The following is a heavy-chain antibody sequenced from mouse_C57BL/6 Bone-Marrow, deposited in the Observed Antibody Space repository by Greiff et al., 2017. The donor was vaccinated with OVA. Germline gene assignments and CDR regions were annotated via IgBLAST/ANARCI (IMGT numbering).Heavy chain of an antibody. Sequence: EVQLQQSGPGLVKPGASVKITCKASGYSFTDYNMNWVKQSTGKSLEWIGVINPNYGTTSYNQKFKGKATLTVDHSSSTAYMQLNSLPSEDSAVYYCARPSTVPLMDYWGQGTSVTVSS. CDR3: ARPSTVPLMDY. V-gene: IGHV1-39*01. J-gene: IGHJ4*01. CDR2: INPNYGTT. CDR1: GYSFTDYN. D-gene: IGHD6-1*01.